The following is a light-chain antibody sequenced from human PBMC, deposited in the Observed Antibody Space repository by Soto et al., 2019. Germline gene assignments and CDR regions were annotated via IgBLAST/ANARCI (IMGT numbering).Light chain of an antibody. CDR3: QQSKSFPLT. CDR1: QDINSW. J-gene: IGKJ4*01. CDR2: IAS. Sequence: DIQMTQSPSSVSAPVGDRVTITCRASQDINSWLTWYQQKPGKAPTVLIYIASSLQPGVPSRFSGRGSGTDFSLTISNLQPEDFATYFCQQSKSFPLTFGGGTKVEIK. V-gene: IGKV1-12*01.